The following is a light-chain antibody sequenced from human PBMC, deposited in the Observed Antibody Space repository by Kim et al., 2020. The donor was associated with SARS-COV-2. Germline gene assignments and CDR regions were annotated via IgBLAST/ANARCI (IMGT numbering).Light chain of an antibody. V-gene: IGKV2-28*01. CDR2: LGS. J-gene: IGKJ4*01. Sequence: EIVMTQSPLSLPVTPGEPASISCRSSQSLLYTNAFNYLDWYLQKPGQSPQLLINLGSNRASGVPDRFSGSGSGTDFTLKISRVEAEDVGVYYCMQALQTPLTFGGGTKVDIK. CDR3: MQALQTPLT. CDR1: QSLLYTNAFNY.